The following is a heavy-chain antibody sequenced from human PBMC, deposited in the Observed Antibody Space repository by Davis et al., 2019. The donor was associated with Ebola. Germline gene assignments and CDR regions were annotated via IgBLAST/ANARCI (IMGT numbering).Heavy chain of an antibody. CDR1: GGSISSGDYY. J-gene: IGHJ4*02. CDR3: ALRDFVT. CDR2: IYNSGTT. Sequence: SETLSLTCTVSGGSISSGDYYWSWIRQTPGQGLEWIGSIYNSGTTNYNPSLKSRVTISADTSKNQFSLTLTSVTAADTAVYYCALRDFVTWGQGTQVTVSS. V-gene: IGHV4-39*01. D-gene: IGHD2-15*01.